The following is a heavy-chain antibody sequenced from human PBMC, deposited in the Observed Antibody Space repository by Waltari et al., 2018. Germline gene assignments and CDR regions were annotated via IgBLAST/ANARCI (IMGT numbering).Heavy chain of an antibody. Sequence: QVQLQESGPGLVRPSQTLSLTCTVSGGSISSGDYSWSWIRQHPGKGLEWIGYIYYSGSTSYNPSLKSRVTISVDTSKNQFSLKLSSVTAADTAVYYCARRKDYYDLYFDYWGQGTLVTVSS. J-gene: IGHJ4*02. CDR3: ARRKDYYDLYFDY. D-gene: IGHD3-22*01. V-gene: IGHV4-30-4*08. CDR2: IYYSGST. CDR1: GGSISSGDYS.